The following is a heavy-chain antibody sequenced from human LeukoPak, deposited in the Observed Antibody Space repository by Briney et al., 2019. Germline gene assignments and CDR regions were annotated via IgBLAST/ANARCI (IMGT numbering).Heavy chain of an antibody. Sequence: SETLSLTCTVSGGSISSYHWSWIRQPPGKGLECIGYIYSSGSTNYNPSLKSRVTISVDTSKNQFSLKLNSVTAADTAVYYCARGFLNSAFDFWGHGTVVTVSS. CDR3: ARGFLNSAFDF. CDR2: IYSSGST. J-gene: IGHJ3*01. D-gene: IGHD2/OR15-2a*01. CDR1: GGSISSYH. V-gene: IGHV4-59*08.